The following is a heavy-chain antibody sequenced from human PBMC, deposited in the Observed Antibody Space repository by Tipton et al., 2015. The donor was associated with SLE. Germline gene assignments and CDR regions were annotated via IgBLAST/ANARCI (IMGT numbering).Heavy chain of an antibody. Sequence: TLSLTCTVSGGSISSSSYYWGWIRQHPGKGLEWIGYIYYSGSTYYNPSLKSRVTISVDTSKNQFSLKLNSVTAADTAVYYCARERGGGNSDAYDIWGQGTMVTVSS. V-gene: IGHV4-31*03. CDR1: GGSISSSSYY. CDR2: IYYSGST. D-gene: IGHD4-23*01. CDR3: ARERGGGNSDAYDI. J-gene: IGHJ3*02.